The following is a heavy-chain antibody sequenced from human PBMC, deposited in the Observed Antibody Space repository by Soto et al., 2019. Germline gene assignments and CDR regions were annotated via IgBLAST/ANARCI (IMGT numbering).Heavy chain of an antibody. CDR1: GYTFTSYG. V-gene: IGHV1-18*01. Sequence: ASVKVSCKASGYTFTSYGISWVRQAPGQGLEWMGWISAYNGNTNYAQKLQGRVTMTTDTSTSTAYMELRSLRSDDTAVYYCAREGYCSGGSCSNYGMDVWGQGTTVTVSS. J-gene: IGHJ6*02. CDR3: AREGYCSGGSCSNYGMDV. CDR2: ISAYNGNT. D-gene: IGHD2-15*01.